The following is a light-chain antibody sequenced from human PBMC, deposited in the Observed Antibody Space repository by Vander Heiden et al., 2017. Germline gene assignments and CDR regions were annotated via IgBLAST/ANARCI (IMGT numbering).Light chain of an antibody. J-gene: IGKJ1*01. Sequence: DIQMTQSPSSVSAPVGDRVTITCRASQTIDSNLIWYQHKSGKAPKFLIQAASSLQSGVPSRFSGSGSGTDFTLTISSLQPEDFATYYCQQSNRTPWTFGQGTKVEIK. CDR2: AAS. V-gene: IGKV1-39*01. CDR1: QTIDSN. CDR3: QQSNRTPWT.